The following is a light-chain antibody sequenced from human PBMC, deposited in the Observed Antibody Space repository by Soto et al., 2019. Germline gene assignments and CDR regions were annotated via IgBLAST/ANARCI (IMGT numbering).Light chain of an antibody. CDR1: ESISSSY. Sequence: EIVLTQSPGTLSLSPGEGATLSCRASESISSSYLAWYQQRPGQSPRLLIYAASSRAAGIPDRFSGSGSGADFTLTISRLEPEDFATYYCQQSYNSPFNFGPGTKVDMK. V-gene: IGKV3D-20*02. CDR3: QQSYNSPFN. CDR2: AAS. J-gene: IGKJ3*01.